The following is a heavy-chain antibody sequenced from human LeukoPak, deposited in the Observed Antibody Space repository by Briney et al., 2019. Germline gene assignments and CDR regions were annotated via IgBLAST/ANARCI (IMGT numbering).Heavy chain of an antibody. V-gene: IGHV4-61*02. CDR3: ASEAYYYDSSGYYKY. CDR2: MYTSGST. Sequence: SETLSLTCTVSGDSISSGSYYWAWIRQPAGKGLEWIGRMYTSGSTDYNPSLKSRVTISVDTSKNQFSLKLSSVTAADTAVYYCASEAYYYDSSGYYKYWGQGTLVTVSS. CDR1: GDSISSGSYY. J-gene: IGHJ4*02. D-gene: IGHD3-22*01.